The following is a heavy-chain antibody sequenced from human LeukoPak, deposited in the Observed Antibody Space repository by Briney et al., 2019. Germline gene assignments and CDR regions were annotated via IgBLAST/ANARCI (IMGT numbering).Heavy chain of an antibody. CDR3: TAGTGRSDFDY. J-gene: IGHJ4*02. D-gene: IGHD3/OR15-3a*01. CDR1: GFTFSNAW. CDR2: IKRKGDDGTI. Sequence: KPGGSLGLSCAASGFTFSNAWMSWVRQAPGRGLEWVGRIKRKGDDGTIDYAAPVKGRLSISRDDSKNTLYLQMNSLKSEDTAVYYCTAGTGRSDFDYWGQGTLVTVSS. V-gene: IGHV3-15*01.